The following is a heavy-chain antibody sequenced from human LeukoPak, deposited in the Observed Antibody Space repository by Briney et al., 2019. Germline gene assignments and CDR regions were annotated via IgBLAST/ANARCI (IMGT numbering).Heavy chain of an antibody. D-gene: IGHD3-22*01. CDR2: INPNSGGT. CDR3: ASAFSPYYYDSSGYYN. Sequence: GASVKVSCKASGYTFTGYYMHWVRQAPGQGVEWMGPINPNSGGTNYAQKFQGRVTMTRDTSISTAYMELSRLRSDDTAVYYCASAFSPYYYDSSGYYNWGQGTLVTVSS. V-gene: IGHV1-2*06. J-gene: IGHJ4*02. CDR1: GYTFTGYY.